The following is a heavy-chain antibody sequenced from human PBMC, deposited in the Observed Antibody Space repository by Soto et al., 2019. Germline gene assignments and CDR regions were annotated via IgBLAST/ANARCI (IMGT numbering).Heavy chain of an antibody. CDR3: AKEFGVGVPYYYYYMDV. V-gene: IGHV3-23*01. Sequence: GGSLRLSCAASGFTFSSYAMSWVRQAPGKGLEWVSAISGSGGSTYYADSVKGRFTISRDNSKNTLYLQMNSLRAEDTAVYYCAKEFGVGVPYYYYYMDVWGKGTTVTVSS. J-gene: IGHJ6*03. D-gene: IGHD2-8*01. CDR2: ISGSGGST. CDR1: GFTFSSYA.